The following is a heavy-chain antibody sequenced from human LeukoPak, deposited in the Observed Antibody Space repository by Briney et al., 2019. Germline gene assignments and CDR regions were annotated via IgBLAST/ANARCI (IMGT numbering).Heavy chain of an antibody. CDR1: GGSISSYY. J-gene: IGHJ6*03. V-gene: IGHV4-59*08. Sequence: SETLSLTCTVSGGSISSYYWSWIRQPPGKGLEWIGYIYYSGSTNYNPSLKSRVTISVDTSKNQFSLKLSSVTAADTAVYYCARGDGAYFYYYMDVWGKGTTVTVSS. CDR3: ARGDGAYFYYYMDV. CDR2: IYYSGST. D-gene: IGHD3-10*01.